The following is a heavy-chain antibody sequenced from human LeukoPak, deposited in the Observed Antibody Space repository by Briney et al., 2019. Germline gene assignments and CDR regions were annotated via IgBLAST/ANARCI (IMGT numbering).Heavy chain of an antibody. V-gene: IGHV1-69*04. CDR1: GGTFSSYA. CDR2: IIPILGIA. CDR3: APTYCSGGSCYDYYYGMDV. Sequence: SVKVSCKASGGTFSSYAISWVRQAPGQGLEWMGRIIPILGIANYAQKFQGRVTITADKSTSTAYMELSSLRSEDTAVYYCAPTYCSGGSCYDYYYGMDVWGQGTTVTVSS. J-gene: IGHJ6*02. D-gene: IGHD2-15*01.